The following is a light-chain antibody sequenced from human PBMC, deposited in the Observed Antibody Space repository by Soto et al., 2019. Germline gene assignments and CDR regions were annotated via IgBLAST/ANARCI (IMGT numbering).Light chain of an antibody. CDR2: YNN. J-gene: IGLJ1*01. Sequence: QSVLTQPPSASGTPGQRVTISCSGSSSNIGSNTVNWYQQLPGTAPKLLIYYNNQRPSGVPDRFSGSKSGTSASLAISGLQSEDEADYYCAAWDDSLNGLVFGTGTKLTVL. CDR1: SSNIGSNT. V-gene: IGLV1-44*01. CDR3: AAWDDSLNGLV.